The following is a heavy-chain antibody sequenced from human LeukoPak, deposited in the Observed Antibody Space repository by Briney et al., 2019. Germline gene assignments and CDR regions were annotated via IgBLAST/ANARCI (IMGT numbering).Heavy chain of an antibody. CDR3: ARDFAAYCSGGSCYSPYFDY. V-gene: IGHV3-33*01. Sequence: GGSLRLSCAASGFTFSSYGMHWVRQAPGKGLEWVAVIWYDGSNKYYADSVKGRFTISRDNSKNTLYLQMNSPRAEDTAVYYCARDFAAYCSGGSCYSPYFDYWGQGTLVTVSS. J-gene: IGHJ4*02. CDR2: IWYDGSNK. CDR1: GFTFSSYG. D-gene: IGHD2-15*01.